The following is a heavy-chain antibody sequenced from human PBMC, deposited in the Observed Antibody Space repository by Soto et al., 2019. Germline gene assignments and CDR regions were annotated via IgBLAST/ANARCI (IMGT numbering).Heavy chain of an antibody. CDR2: ISYDGSNK. J-gene: IGHJ4*02. CDR3: AKKDSSGWPFDY. CDR1: GVTFCSYG. V-gene: IGHV3-30*18. D-gene: IGHD6-19*01. Sequence: GGSLRLSCAASGVTFCSYGMHWVRQAPGKGLEWVAVISYDGSNKYYADSVKGRFTISRDNSKNTLYLQMNSLRAEDTAVYYCAKKDSSGWPFDYWGQGTLVTVSS.